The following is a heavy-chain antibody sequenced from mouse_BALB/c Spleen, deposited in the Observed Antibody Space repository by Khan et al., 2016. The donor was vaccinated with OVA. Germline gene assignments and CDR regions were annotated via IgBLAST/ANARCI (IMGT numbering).Heavy chain of an antibody. V-gene: IGHV2-2*02. CDR3: AKNRIGYFDY. Sequence: VELVESGPGLVQPSQSLSITCTVSGFSLTNYGVHWVRQSPGKGLEWLGVIWSGGITDYNETFISRLSISKDISKSQVLFKMNSPQANDTAVYYCAKNRIGYFDYWGQGTTLTVSS. CDR2: IWSGGIT. J-gene: IGHJ2*01. CDR1: GFSLTNYG.